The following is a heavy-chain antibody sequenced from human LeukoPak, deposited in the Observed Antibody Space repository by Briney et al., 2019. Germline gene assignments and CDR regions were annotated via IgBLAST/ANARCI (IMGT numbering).Heavy chain of an antibody. V-gene: IGHV3-23*01. CDR2: ISGSGGST. J-gene: IGHJ4*02. CDR1: GFTFSSYG. CDR3: TTGGGLDY. Sequence: GGTLRLSCAASGFTFSSYGMSWVSQAPGKGLEWVSAISGSGGSTYYADSVKGRFTISRDNSKNTLYLQMNSLKTEDTAVYYCTTGGGLDYWGQGTLVTVSS. D-gene: IGHD2-15*01.